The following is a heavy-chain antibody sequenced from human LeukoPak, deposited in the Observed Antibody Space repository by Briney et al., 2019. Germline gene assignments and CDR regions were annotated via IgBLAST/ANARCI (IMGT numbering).Heavy chain of an antibody. D-gene: IGHD1-26*01. CDR2: INPNSGGT. V-gene: IGHV1-2*02. CDR1: GYTFTGYY. CDR3: AREMVGAFPGAFDI. Sequence: GASVKVSCKASGYTFTGYYMHWVRQAPGQGLEWMGWINPNSGGTNYAQKFQGRVTMTRDTSISTAYMELSRLRSDDTAVYYCAREMVGAFPGAFDIWGQGTMVTVSS. J-gene: IGHJ3*02.